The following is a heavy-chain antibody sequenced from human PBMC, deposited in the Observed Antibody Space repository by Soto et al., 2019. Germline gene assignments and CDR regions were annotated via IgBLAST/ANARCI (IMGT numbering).Heavy chain of an antibody. J-gene: IGHJ6*02. Sequence: PSETLSLTCTVSGGSISSGGYSWSWIRQPPGKGLEWIGYIYHSGSTYYNPSLKSRVTISVDKSKNQFSLKLSSVTAADTAVYYCARELQQLGCMDVWGQGTTVTVSS. CDR3: ARELQQLGCMDV. CDR1: GGSISSGGYS. D-gene: IGHD6-6*01. V-gene: IGHV4-30-2*01. CDR2: IYHSGST.